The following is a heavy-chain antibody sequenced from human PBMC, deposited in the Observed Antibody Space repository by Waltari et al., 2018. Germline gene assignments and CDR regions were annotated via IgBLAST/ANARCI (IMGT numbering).Heavy chain of an antibody. J-gene: IGHJ6*03. CDR2: ISSSSSYI. D-gene: IGHD4-17*01. CDR1: GFTFSSYS. V-gene: IGHV3-21*01. CDR3: ARGNDYGHVYYYYYMDV. Sequence: EVQLVESGGGLVKPGGSLRLSCAASGFTFSSYSMNWVRQAPGTGLEWVSSISSSSSYIYYADSVKGRFTISRDNAKNSLYLQMNSLRAEDTAVYYCARGNDYGHVYYYYYMDVWGKGTTVTVSS.